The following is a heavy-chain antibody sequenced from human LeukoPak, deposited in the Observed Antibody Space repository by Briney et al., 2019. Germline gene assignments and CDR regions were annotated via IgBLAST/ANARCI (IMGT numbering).Heavy chain of an antibody. V-gene: IGHV3-23*01. CDR2: ISGSGGST. CDR1: GFTFSSYA. J-gene: IGHJ4*02. CDR3: AKLNMPYCSSTSCYTFDY. D-gene: IGHD2-2*02. Sequence: GGSLRLSCAASGFTFSSYAMSWVRQAPGKGLEWVSAISGSGGSTYYADSVKGRFTIPRDNSKNTLYLQMNSLRAEDTAVYYCAKLNMPYCSSTSCYTFDYWGQGTLVTVSS.